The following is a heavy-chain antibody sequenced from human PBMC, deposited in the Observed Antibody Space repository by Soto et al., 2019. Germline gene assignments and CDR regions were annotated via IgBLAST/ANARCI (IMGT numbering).Heavy chain of an antibody. CDR2: IYWDDDK. D-gene: IGHD3-16*01. J-gene: IGHJ4*02. CDR1: GFSLSTSGVG. V-gene: IGHV2-5*02. CDR3: ARILYLGDRWLQKDY. Sequence: SGPTLVNPTQTLTLTCTLSGFSLSTSGVGVGWIRQPPGKALEWLALIYWDDDKRYSPSLKSRLTISKDTSKNQVVLTMTNMEPVDTATYYCARILYLGDRWLQKDYWGQGTLDTVSS.